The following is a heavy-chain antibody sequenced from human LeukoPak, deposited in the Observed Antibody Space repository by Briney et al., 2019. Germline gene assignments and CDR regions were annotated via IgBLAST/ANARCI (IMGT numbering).Heavy chain of an antibody. Sequence: SQTLSLTCTVSGGSISSGDYYWSWIRQPPGKGLEWIGYIYYSGSTYYNPSLKSRVTISVDTSKDQFSLKLSSVTAADTAVYYCARDYGDYEPHGAFDIWGQGTMVTVSS. D-gene: IGHD4-17*01. CDR1: GGSISSGDYY. CDR3: ARDYGDYEPHGAFDI. J-gene: IGHJ3*02. V-gene: IGHV4-30-4*01. CDR2: IYYSGST.